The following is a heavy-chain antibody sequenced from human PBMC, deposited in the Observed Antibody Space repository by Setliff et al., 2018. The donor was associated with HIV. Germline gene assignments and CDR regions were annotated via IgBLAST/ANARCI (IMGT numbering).Heavy chain of an antibody. D-gene: IGHD3-3*01. CDR1: GFAFSDFS. Sequence: GGSLRLSCVASGFAFSDFSMFWARQVPGKGLEWVAVISFDGSHKYYADSLKGRFTISRDNSINTIYLQMNSLRTEDTAVYYCAKSRTIYGEVFIQWAYMDVWGQGTTVTVSS. CDR2: ISFDGSHK. V-gene: IGHV3-30*04. CDR3: AKSRTIYGEVFIQWAYMDV. J-gene: IGHJ6*02.